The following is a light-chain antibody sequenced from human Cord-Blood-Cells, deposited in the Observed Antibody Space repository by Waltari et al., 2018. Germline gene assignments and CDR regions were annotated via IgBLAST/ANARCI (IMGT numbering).Light chain of an antibody. Sequence: DIQMTQTPSSLPASVGARVTITCRASQSISSYLNWYQQKPGKVPKLLIYAASSLQSGVPSRFSGSVSGTDFTLTISSLQPEDFANYYCQQSYSTPMYSFGQGTKLEIK. CDR1: QSISSY. CDR2: AAS. CDR3: QQSYSTPMYS. V-gene: IGKV1-39*01. J-gene: IGKJ2*03.